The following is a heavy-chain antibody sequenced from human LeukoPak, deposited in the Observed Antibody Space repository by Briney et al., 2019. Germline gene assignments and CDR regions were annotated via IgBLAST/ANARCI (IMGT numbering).Heavy chain of an antibody. V-gene: IGHV3-30-3*01. D-gene: IGHD3-3*01. J-gene: IGHJ4*02. CDR1: GFTFSSYA. CDR3: ARGQTVGYDFWSGSDY. Sequence: GGSLRLSCAASGFTFSSYAMHWVRQAPGKGLEWVAVISYDGSNKYYADSVKGRFTISRDNSKNTLYLQVNSLRAEDTAVYYCARGQTVGYDFWSGSDYWGQGTLVTVSS. CDR2: ISYDGSNK.